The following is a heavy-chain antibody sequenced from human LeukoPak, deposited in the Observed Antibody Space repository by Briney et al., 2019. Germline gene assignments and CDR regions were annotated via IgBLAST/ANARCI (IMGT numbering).Heavy chain of an antibody. CDR1: GFTFSSYA. D-gene: IGHD2-21*02. CDR2: ISGSGGST. Sequence: GGSLRLSCAASGFTFSSYAMSWVRQAPGKGLEWVSAISGSGGSTYYADSVKGRFTISRDNSKSTLYLQMNSLRAEDTAVYYCAKDENIVVVTAVWGQGTLVTVSS. V-gene: IGHV3-23*01. CDR3: AKDENIVVVTAV. J-gene: IGHJ4*02.